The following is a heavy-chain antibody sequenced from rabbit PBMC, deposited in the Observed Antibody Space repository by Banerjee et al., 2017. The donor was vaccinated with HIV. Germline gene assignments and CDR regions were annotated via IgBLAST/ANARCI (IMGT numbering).Heavy chain of an antibody. CDR1: GFSFSNKYV. CDR2: INTSSGNT. Sequence: QEQLEESGGDLVKPEGSLTLTCTASGFSFSNKYVMCWVRQAPGKGLEWIACINTSSGNTVYASCPIARFTTSKTSATTETPRLTSPTAADTSSDFGSSYVCSWNCDLWGPGTLVTVS. CDR3: SSYVCSWNCDL. J-gene: IGHJ4*01. V-gene: IGHV1S45*01. D-gene: IGHD4-2*01.